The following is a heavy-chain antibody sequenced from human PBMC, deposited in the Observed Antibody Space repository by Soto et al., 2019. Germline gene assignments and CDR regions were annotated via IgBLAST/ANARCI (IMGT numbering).Heavy chain of an antibody. Sequence: QVQLQESGPGLVKPSGTLSLTCAVSGVSISISYWWSWVRQPPGKGLEWIGEISHSGSTVYNPSLKSRLTISVDKSKKQISLILTSVAAADTAVYYCARSPLATYYFDHWGQGTAVTVSS. V-gene: IGHV4-4*02. CDR2: ISHSGST. CDR3: ARSPLATYYFDH. J-gene: IGHJ4*01. CDR1: GVSISISYW.